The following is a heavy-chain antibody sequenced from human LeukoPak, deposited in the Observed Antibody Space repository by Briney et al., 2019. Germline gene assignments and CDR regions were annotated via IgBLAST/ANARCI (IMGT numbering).Heavy chain of an antibody. CDR1: GYTFTNYG. D-gene: IGHD3-16*02. V-gene: IGHV1-18*01. Sequence: ASVKVSCKASGYTFTNYGINWVRQAPGQGLEWMGWISTYNGDTNYAQKLQGRVTMTTDTSTSTAYMELRSLRSDDTAVYYCARDFRYEGYVWGSYRPIDYWGQGTLVTVSS. CDR2: ISTYNGDT. CDR3: ARDFRYEGYVWGSYRPIDY. J-gene: IGHJ4*02.